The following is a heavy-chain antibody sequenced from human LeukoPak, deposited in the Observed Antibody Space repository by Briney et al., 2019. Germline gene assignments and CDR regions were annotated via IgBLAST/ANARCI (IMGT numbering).Heavy chain of an antibody. Sequence: ASVKVSCKASGYTFMSYGIHWLRQAPGQGLEWMGWSSVYNGNTEYAQKLQGRVTMTTDTATSTAYMELSSLRADDTAVYYCARDRWGVNYYQYMDVWGKGTTVTVSS. J-gene: IGHJ6*03. V-gene: IGHV1-18*01. CDR3: ARDRWGVNYYQYMDV. CDR1: GYTFMSYG. D-gene: IGHD3-10*01. CDR2: SSVYNGNT.